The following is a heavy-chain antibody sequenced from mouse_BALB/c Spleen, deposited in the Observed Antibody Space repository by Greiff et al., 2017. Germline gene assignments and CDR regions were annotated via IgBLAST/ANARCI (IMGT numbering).Heavy chain of an antibody. J-gene: IGHJ4*01. CDR1: GFTFSSYG. CDR2: INSNGGST. D-gene: IGHD2-3*01. Sequence: DVKLVESGGGLVQPGGSLKLSCAASGFTFSSYGMSWVRQTPDKRLELVATINSNGGSTYYPDSVKGRFTISRDNAKNTLYLQMSSLKSEDTAMYYCAKTHSYDGYYVSYAMDYWGQGTSVTVSS. CDR3: AKTHSYDGYYVSYAMDY. V-gene: IGHV5-6-3*01.